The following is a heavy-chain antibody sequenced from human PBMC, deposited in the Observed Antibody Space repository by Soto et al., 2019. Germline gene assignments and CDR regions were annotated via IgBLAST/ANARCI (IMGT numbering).Heavy chain of an antibody. CDR3: SRGIYLKPFDI. D-gene: IGHD3-10*01. Sequence: QITLKESGPPLVKPTQTLTLTCTFSGFSLSTITMGVGWIRQPPGKALEWLALIYWDEDKSYSPSLRSRLTITKDTSKNQVVLTMTNMDPVDTATYYCSRGIYLKPFDIWGQGTMVTVSS. CDR2: IYWDEDK. J-gene: IGHJ3*02. V-gene: IGHV2-5*02. CDR1: GFSLSTITMG.